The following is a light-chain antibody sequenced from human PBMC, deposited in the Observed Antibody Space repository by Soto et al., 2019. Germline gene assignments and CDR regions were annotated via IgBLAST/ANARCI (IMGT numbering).Light chain of an antibody. CDR1: SSDVGAYNY. Sequence: QSVLTQPPSASGSPGQSVTISCAGSSSDVGAYNYVSWYQQYPGKAPKLILYEVTKRPSGVPDRFSGSKSGNTASLTVSDLRAEDEADYYCVSDGATKFFGGGTKLTVL. CDR3: VSDGATKF. V-gene: IGLV2-8*01. J-gene: IGLJ2*01. CDR2: EVT.